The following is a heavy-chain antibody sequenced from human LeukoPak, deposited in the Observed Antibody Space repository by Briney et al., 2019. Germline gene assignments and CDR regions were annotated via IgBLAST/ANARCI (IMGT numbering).Heavy chain of an antibody. CDR1: GGSINSGGYY. CDR3: ARERRLEGQGEFDY. V-gene: IGHV4-31*03. J-gene: IGHJ4*02. D-gene: IGHD1-1*01. CDR2: NYYSGST. Sequence: SQTLSLTCTVSGGSINSGGYYWSWIRQHPGKGLEWIGYNYYSGSTYYNPSLKRRLSISLDTSQNQFSLKLRSVTAEDTAVYYCARERRLEGQGEFDYWGQGTLVTVSS.